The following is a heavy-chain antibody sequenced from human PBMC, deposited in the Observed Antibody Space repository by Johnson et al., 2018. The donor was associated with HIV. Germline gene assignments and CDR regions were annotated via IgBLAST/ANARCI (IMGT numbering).Heavy chain of an antibody. CDR3: ARDGRGLDAFDI. D-gene: IGHD3/OR15-3a*01. J-gene: IGHJ3*02. CDR2: ISSSGGTI. V-gene: IGHV3-11*04. Sequence: VQLVESGGGLVQPGGSLRLSCAASGFTVSSNYISWVRQAPEKGLEWISYISSSGGTIFYADSVKGRFTISRDIAKNTLYLQMNSLRAEDTAVYYCARDGRGLDAFDIWGQGTVVTVSS. CDR1: GFTVSSNY.